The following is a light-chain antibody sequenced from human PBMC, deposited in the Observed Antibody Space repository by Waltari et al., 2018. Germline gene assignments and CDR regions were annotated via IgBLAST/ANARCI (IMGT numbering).Light chain of an antibody. Sequence: SALTQPPPVSGSPGQSVPIPSPGTPSYVGSLNFASWYQQHPGKAPKLMIYDVTQRPSGVPHRFSGSKSGNTASLTISGLQPEDEADYYCSSYAGSYTWVFGGGTKLTVV. CDR2: DVT. CDR1: PSYVGSLNF. J-gene: IGLJ3*02. CDR3: SSYAGSYTWV. V-gene: IGLV2-11*01.